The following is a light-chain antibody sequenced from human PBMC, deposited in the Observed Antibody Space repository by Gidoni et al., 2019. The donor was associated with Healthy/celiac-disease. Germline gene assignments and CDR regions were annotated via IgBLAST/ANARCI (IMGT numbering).Light chain of an antibody. CDR1: QSVSSY. J-gene: IGKJ2*01. CDR2: DAS. CDR3: QQRSNWPT. Sequence: ELVLTQSPATLSLSPRERATLSCRASQSVSSYLAWYQQKPGQAPRHLIYDASHRATGIPARFSGSGSGTDFTLTISSLEPEDFAVYYCQQRSNWPTFGQGTKLEIK. V-gene: IGKV3-11*01.